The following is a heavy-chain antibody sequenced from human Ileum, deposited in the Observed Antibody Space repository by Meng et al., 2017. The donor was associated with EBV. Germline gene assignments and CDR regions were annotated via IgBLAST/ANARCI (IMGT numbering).Heavy chain of an antibody. D-gene: IGHD2-21*01. V-gene: IGHV4-30-4*01. CDR2: IYNSGST. Sequence: QLQESGPGLVQPSQTLSLPCTVSCGSISSGDYYWSWIRQPPGKGLEWIGYIYNSGSTYYNPSLKSRVTISVDTSKNQFSLKLRFVTAADTAVYYCAREGRSHQVGVSVYWGQGNLVTVSS. CDR1: CGSISSGDYY. J-gene: IGHJ4*02. CDR3: AREGRSHQVGVSVY.